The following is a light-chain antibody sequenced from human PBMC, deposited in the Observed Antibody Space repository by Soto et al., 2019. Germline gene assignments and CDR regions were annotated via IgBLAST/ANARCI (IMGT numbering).Light chain of an antibody. CDR3: QQYGSSPVT. V-gene: IGKV3-20*01. Sequence: EVVLTQSPGTLSLSPGERATLSCRASQSVSNNYLAWYQQKPGQAPRLLIYGASSRATGIPDRFSGSGSGTDFTLTISRLEPEDFAVYYCQQYGSSPVTFGQGTKLEIQ. CDR2: GAS. CDR1: QSVSNNY. J-gene: IGKJ2*01.